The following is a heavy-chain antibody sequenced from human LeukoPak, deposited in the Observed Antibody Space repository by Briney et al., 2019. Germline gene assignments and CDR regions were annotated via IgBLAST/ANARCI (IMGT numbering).Heavy chain of an antibody. J-gene: IGHJ3*02. CDR3: ARKIAAAGTDAFDI. V-gene: IGHV4-4*07. Sequence: SETLSLTCTVSGGSISSYYWSWIRQPAGKGLEWIGRIYTSGSTDYNPSLKSRVTMSVDTSKNQFSLKLSSVTAADTAVYYCARKIAAAGTDAFDIWGQGTMVTVSS. D-gene: IGHD6-13*01. CDR2: IYTSGST. CDR1: GGSISSYY.